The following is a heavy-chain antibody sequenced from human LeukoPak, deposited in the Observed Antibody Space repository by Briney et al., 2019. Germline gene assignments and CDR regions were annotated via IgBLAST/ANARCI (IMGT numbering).Heavy chain of an antibody. D-gene: IGHD6-19*01. CDR3: ARDIQWLCFDY. CDR2: IYYSGST. J-gene: IGHJ4*02. Sequence: SETVSLTCAVSGGSISSSKWWSWIRQPPGKGLEWIGYIYYSGSTYYNPSLKSRVTISVDKSKNQFSLKLSSVTAAGTAVYYCARDIQWLCFDYWGQGTLVTVSS. CDR1: GGSISSSKW. V-gene: IGHV4-4*02.